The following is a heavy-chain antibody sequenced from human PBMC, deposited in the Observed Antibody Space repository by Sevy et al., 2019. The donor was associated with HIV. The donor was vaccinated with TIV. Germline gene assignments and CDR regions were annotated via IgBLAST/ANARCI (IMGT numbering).Heavy chain of an antibody. CDR1: GYTFTTRG. V-gene: IGHV1-18*01. CDR3: ARDSGLRGISGDFDY. Sequence: GESLKISCTASGYTFTTRGLTWVRQAPGQGLEWMGWISAYGDTDYAQQVQGRITMTTDTSTKTAYMELRNLRSDDTAVYYCARDSGLRGISGDFDYWGQGTLVTVSS. D-gene: IGHD3-10*01. J-gene: IGHJ4*02. CDR2: ISAYGDT.